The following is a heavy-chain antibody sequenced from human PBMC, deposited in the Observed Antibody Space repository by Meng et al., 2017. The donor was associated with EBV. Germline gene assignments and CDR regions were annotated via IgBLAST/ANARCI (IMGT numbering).Heavy chain of an antibody. CDR2: IYWDDDK. Sequence: QITLKESGPTLVKPTQTLTMTCTFTWCALRNRGVGVGWIRQPPGKGLEWLALIYWDDDKRYSPSLKSRLTITKDTSKNQVVLTMTNMDPVDAAAYYCAHIIAARPFDYWGQGTLVTVSS. CDR3: AHIIAARPFDY. J-gene: IGHJ4*02. D-gene: IGHD6-6*01. V-gene: IGHV2-5*02. CDR1: WCALRNRGVG.